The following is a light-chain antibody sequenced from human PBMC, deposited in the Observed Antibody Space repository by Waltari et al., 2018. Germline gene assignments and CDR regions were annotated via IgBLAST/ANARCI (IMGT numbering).Light chain of an antibody. CDR2: RNN. V-gene: IGLV1-47*01. CDR1: SSNIGDNY. Sequence: QPVLTQLPSASRTPGPGVTISCSGSSSNIGDNYVYWYQPFPGTSPKLHIHRNNQRPTGVPWRFSGSKSGSSGFLVISGLRSEDEDDYHGATWDDRLGGWVFGGGTKVTVL. J-gene: IGLJ3*02. CDR3: ATWDDRLGGWV.